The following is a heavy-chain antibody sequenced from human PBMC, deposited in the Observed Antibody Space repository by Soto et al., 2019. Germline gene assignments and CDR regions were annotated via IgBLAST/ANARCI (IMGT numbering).Heavy chain of an antibody. D-gene: IGHD3-22*01. J-gene: IGHJ4*02. CDR2: IWFDGGKK. CDR3: ARAQGNYYDNSYSNGRLDC. CDR1: EFSFSNYD. V-gene: IGHV3-33*01. Sequence: GGSLRLSCAASEFSFSNYDMHWVRQAPGKGLEWVAVIWFDGGKKYYADSVKGRFTISRDNSKNTLYLQMNSLRAEDTAVYYCARAQGNYYDNSYSNGRLDCWGQGTLVTVSS.